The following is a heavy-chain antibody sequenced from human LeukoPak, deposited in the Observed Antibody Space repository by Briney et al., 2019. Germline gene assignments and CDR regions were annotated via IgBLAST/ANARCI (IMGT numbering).Heavy chain of an antibody. CDR1: GFTFDDYA. V-gene: IGHV3-9*01. CDR2: ISWNSGSI. D-gene: IGHD6-6*01. J-gene: IGHJ6*03. Sequence: GGSLRLSCAASGFTFDDYAMHWVRQAPGKGLEWVSGISWNSGSIGYADSVKGRFTISRDNAKNSLYLQMNSLRAEDTAVYYCAKEYSSSSRRGVYYYYYYMDVWGKGTTVTVSS. CDR3: AKEYSSSSRRGVYYYYYYMDV.